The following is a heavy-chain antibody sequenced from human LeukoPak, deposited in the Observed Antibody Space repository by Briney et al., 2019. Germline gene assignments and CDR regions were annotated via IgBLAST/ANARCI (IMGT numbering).Heavy chain of an antibody. D-gene: IGHD2-2*03. CDR2: ISGSGSGT. CDR1: GFTFSTYN. Sequence: GGSLRLSCAASGFTFSTYNMNWVRQAPGKGLEWVSGISGSGSGTYYADSVKGRFTISRDNSKNTLYLQMNSLRAEDTAVYYCATHGSAHYYMDVWGKGTTVTISS. V-gene: IGHV3-23*01. J-gene: IGHJ6*03. CDR3: ATHGSAHYYMDV.